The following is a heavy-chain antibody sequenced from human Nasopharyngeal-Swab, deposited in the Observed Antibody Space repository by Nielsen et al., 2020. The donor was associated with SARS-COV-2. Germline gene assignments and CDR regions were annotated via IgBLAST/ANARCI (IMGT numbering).Heavy chain of an antibody. Sequence: WIRQPPGKGLEWVSAISGSGGSTYYADSVKGRFTISRDNSKNTLYLQMSSLRAEDTAVYYCAKDPFYDFWSGYYFDYWGQGTLVTVSS. J-gene: IGHJ4*02. D-gene: IGHD3-3*01. CDR3: AKDPFYDFWSGYYFDY. V-gene: IGHV3-23*01. CDR2: ISGSGGST.